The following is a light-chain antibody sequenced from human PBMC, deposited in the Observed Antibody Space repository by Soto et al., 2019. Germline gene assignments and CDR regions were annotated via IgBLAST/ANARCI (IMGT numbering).Light chain of an antibody. V-gene: IGKV1-33*01. J-gene: IGKJ5*01. CDR2: DVS. Sequence: ERVTITCQASQDISNYLHWFQQKPGKAPQLLIFDVSNLQTGVPSRFSGGGSGTDFALTISSLECEDIATDYWQQYDRLALTLGQGTRLEIK. CDR1: QDISNY. CDR3: QQYDRLALT.